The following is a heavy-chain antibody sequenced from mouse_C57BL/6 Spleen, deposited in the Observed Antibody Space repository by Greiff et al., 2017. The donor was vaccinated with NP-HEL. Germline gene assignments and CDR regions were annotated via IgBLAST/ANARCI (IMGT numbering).Heavy chain of an antibody. Sequence: EVKVVESGGGLVQPGGSLSLSCAASGFTFTDYYMSWVRQPPGKALEWLGFIRNKANGYTTEYSASVKGRFTISRDNSQSILYLQMNALRAEDSATYYCARSYGNYEGFAYWGQGTLVTVSA. CDR1: GFTFTDYY. J-gene: IGHJ3*01. D-gene: IGHD2-1*01. CDR2: IRNKANGYTT. V-gene: IGHV7-3*01. CDR3: ARSYGNYEGFAY.